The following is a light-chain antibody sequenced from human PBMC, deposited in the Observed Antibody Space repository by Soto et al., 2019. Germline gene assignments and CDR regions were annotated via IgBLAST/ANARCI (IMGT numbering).Light chain of an antibody. J-gene: IGLJ3*02. CDR2: TNS. V-gene: IGLV1-40*01. Sequence: QSVLTQPPSVSGAPGQGVTISCAGTSSNIGAGYDVHWYQQVPGTAPKLLIYTNSNRPSGVPDRFSGSKSGTSPSLAITGLQAADEADYYCQSYDSSLSALVFGGGTKLTVL. CDR3: QSYDSSLSALV. CDR1: SSNIGAGYD.